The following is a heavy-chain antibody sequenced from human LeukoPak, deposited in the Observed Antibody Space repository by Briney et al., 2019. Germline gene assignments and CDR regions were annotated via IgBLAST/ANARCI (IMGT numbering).Heavy chain of an antibody. V-gene: IGHV5-51*01. J-gene: IGHJ5*02. CDR1: AYSFTRYW. CDR2: IYPGDSDT. Sequence: GESLNSSTMGSAYSFTRYWIGRVRQMPGKGQDWMGIIYPGDSDTRYSPSFQGQVTISADKSISTAYLQWSSLKASDTAMYYCARRSYGCSSTSCSFDPWGQGTLVTVSS. D-gene: IGHD2-2*01. CDR3: ARRSYGCSSTSCSFDP.